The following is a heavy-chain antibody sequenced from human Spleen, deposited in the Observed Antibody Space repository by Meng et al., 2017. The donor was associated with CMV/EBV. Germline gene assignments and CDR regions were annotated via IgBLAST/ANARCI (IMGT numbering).Heavy chain of an antibody. D-gene: IGHD3-16*02. J-gene: IGHJ4*02. CDR3: ARAVLFNYDYVWGSYRYSDY. V-gene: IGHV1-18*01. Sequence: TVYGISWVRPAPGQGLEWMGWISAYNGNTNYAQRLQGRVTMTPDTSTSTAYMELRSLRSDDTAVYYCARAVLFNYDYVWGSYRYSDYWGQGTLVTVSS. CDR1: TVYG. CDR2: ISAYNGNT.